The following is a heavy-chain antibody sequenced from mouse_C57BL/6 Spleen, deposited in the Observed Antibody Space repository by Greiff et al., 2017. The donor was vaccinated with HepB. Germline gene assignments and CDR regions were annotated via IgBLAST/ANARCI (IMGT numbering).Heavy chain of an antibody. V-gene: IGHV1-66*01. D-gene: IGHD1-1*01. CDR1: GYSFTSYY. Sequence: QVQLQQSGPELVKPGASVKISCKASGYSFTSYYIHWVKQRPGQGLEWIGWIYPGSGNTKYNEKFKGKATLTADTSSSTAYMQLSSLTSEDSAVYYGAREGIHYGSSYVTWFAYWGQGTLVTVSA. CDR3: AREGIHYGSSYVTWFAY. CDR2: IYPGSGNT. J-gene: IGHJ3*01.